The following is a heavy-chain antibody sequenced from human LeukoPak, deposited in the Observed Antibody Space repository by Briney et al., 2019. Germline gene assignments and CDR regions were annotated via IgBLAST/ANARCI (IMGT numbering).Heavy chain of an antibody. CDR1: GFTFSDYY. J-gene: IGHJ6*02. D-gene: IGHD3-10*01. CDR2: ISSGGSNK. V-gene: IGHV3-11*01. CDR3: ARQKAVRPVRTYSSSGTAV. Sequence: GGSLRLSCAASGFTFSDYYMSWIRQAPGKGLEWVAYISSGGSNKYYADSVKGRFTISRDNAKNSLYLQVNSLRAEDTAVHDRARQKAVRPVRTYSSSGTAVWSQPPTATVPS.